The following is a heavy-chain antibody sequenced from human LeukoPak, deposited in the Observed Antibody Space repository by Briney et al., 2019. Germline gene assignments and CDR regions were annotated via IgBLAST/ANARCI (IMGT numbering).Heavy chain of an antibody. CDR2: INSDGSIT. CDR1: GFTFSNYW. V-gene: IGHV3-74*01. CDR3: ARDYNWNPPDY. J-gene: IGHJ4*02. Sequence: GGSLRLSCAASGFTFSNYWMHWVRQAPGKGLVWVSRINSDGSITTYADSAQGRFTISRDNAKNTPYLQMNSLRVEDTAAYYCARDYNWNPPDYWGQGTLVTVSS. D-gene: IGHD1-1*01.